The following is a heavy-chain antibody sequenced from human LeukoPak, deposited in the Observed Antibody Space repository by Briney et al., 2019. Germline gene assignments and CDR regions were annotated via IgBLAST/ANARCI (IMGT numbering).Heavy chain of an antibody. J-gene: IGHJ6*02. V-gene: IGHV4-34*01. CDR1: GGSFSGYY. CDR2: INHSGST. D-gene: IGHD3-3*01. CDR3: ARDSRLYDFWSGYYTPTNYYYGMDV. Sequence: SETLSLTCAVYGGSFSGYYWSWIRQPPGKGLEWIGEINHSGSTNYNPSLKSRVTISVDTSKNQFSLKLSSVTAADTAVYYCARDSRLYDFWSGYYTPTNYYYGMDVWGQGTTVTVSS.